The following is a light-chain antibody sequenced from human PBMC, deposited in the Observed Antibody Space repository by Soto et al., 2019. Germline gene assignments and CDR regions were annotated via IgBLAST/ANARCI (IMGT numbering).Light chain of an antibody. CDR1: SSDIGSNNY. CDR2: EVS. CDR3: SSYTTTTLL. Sequence: QSALTQPASVSGSPGQSITISCTGTSSDIGSNNYVSWFQQRPGKAPTLIIYEVSNRPSGVSPHFSGSKSGNTASLTISGLLPEDEAEYYCSSYTTTTLLFGGGTKLTVL. V-gene: IGLV2-14*01. J-gene: IGLJ3*02.